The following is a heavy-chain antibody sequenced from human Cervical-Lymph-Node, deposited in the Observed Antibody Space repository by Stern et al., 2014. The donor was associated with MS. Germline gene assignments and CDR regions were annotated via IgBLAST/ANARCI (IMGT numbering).Heavy chain of an antibody. J-gene: IGHJ4*01. D-gene: IGHD3-3*01. V-gene: IGHV1-2*02. CDR2: INPNSGGT. Sequence: VQLVESGAEARAPGASMKVSCKASGYIFTDYYLHWARQAPGQGLDWLGWINPNSGGTNYAQNFQGRVTMTRDTSISTAYMELRWLGSADTAVYYCARGSGTAYDLRGDYWGQGTLVTVSS. CDR3: ARGSGTAYDLRGDY. CDR1: GYIFTDYY.